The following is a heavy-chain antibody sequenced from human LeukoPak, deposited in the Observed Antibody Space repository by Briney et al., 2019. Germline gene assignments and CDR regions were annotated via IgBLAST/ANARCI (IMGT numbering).Heavy chain of an antibody. CDR1: GFTFSSYS. Sequence: GGSLRLSCAASGFTFSSYSMNWVRQVPGKGLEWVSSISSSSSYIYYADSVKGRFTISRDNAKNSLYLQMNSLRAEDTAVYYCARVGSLIVRGIDYWGQGTLVTVSS. CDR3: ARVGSLIVRGIDY. J-gene: IGHJ4*02. D-gene: IGHD3-10*01. V-gene: IGHV3-21*01. CDR2: ISSSSSYI.